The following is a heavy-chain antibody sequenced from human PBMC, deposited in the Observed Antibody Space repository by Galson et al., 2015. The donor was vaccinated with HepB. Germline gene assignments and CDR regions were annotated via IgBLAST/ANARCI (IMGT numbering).Heavy chain of an antibody. Sequence: CAISGDSVSSDSATWNWIRQSPSRGLEWLGRTHYRSKWYNDYPVSVKSRITINPDTSKNQFSLQLNSVTPEDTAVYYCARASRGHFDDWGQGTLVTVSS. J-gene: IGHJ4*02. V-gene: IGHV6-1*01. CDR3: ARASRGHFDD. CDR2: THYRSKWYN. CDR1: GDSVSSDSAT.